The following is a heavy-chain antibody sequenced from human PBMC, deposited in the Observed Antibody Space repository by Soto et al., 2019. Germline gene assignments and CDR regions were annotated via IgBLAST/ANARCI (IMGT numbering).Heavy chain of an antibody. D-gene: IGHD3-22*01. CDR3: ARDSGRYYYDSSGYYFLDY. J-gene: IGHJ4*02. V-gene: IGHV1-18*04. CDR2: ISAYNGNT. CDR1: GYTFTSYG. Sequence: GASVKVSCKASGYTFTSYGISWVRQAPGQGLEWMGWISAYNGNTNYAQKLQGRVTMTTDTSTSTAYMELRSLRSDDTAVYYCARDSGRYYYDSSGYYFLDYWGQGTLVTVSS.